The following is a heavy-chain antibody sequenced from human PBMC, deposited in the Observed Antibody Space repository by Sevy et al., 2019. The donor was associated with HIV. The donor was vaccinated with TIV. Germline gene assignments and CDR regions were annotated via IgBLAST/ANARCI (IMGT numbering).Heavy chain of an antibody. CDR1: GFTFSSYE. V-gene: IGHV3-48*03. CDR2: ISNSGSII. Sequence: GSLRLSCVASGFTFSSYEMNWVCQAPGKGLEWVSHISNSGSIIYYEDSVKGRFTISRDNAKNSLYLQMNGLRAEDTAVYYCAREDGSRQYFQYWGQGTLVTVSS. J-gene: IGHJ1*01. D-gene: IGHD6-13*01. CDR3: AREDGSRQYFQY.